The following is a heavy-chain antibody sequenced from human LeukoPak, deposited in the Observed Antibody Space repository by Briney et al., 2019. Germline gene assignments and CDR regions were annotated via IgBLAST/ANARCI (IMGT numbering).Heavy chain of an antibody. CDR1: GGSISSSSYY. D-gene: IGHD3-22*01. Sequence: SETLSLTCTVSGGSISSSSYYWGWIRQPPGKGLEWIGSIYYSGSTYYNPSLKSRVTISVDTSKNQFSLKLSSVTAADTAVYYCASIRGYYFRIFDCWGQGTLVTVSS. J-gene: IGHJ4*02. V-gene: IGHV4-39*01. CDR3: ASIRGYYFRIFDC. CDR2: IYYSGST.